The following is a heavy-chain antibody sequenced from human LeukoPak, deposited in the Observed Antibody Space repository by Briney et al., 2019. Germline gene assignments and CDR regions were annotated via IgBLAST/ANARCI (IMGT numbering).Heavy chain of an antibody. CDR1: GGSISSSSYY. CDR3: AVDIPTAFDY. J-gene: IGHJ4*02. Sequence: SETLSLTCTVSGGSISSSSYYWGWIRQPPGKGLEWIGSIYYSGSTYYNPSLKSRVTISVDTSKNQSSLKLSSVTAADTAAYYCAVDIPTAFDYWGQGTLVTVSS. CDR2: IYYSGST. D-gene: IGHD5-18*01. V-gene: IGHV4-39*01.